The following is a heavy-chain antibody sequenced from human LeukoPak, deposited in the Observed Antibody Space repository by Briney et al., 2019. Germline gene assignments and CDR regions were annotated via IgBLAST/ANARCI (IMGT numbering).Heavy chain of an antibody. CDR1: GYTFTSYG. D-gene: IGHD3-10*01. CDR3: ARDPRINMVRGAFNWFDP. Sequence: ASVKVSCKASGYTFTSYGISWVRQAPGQGLEWMGWISAYNGNTNYAQKLQGRVTMTTDTSTSTAYMELRSLRSDDTAVYYCARDPRINMVRGAFNWFDPWGRGTLVTVSS. J-gene: IGHJ5*02. V-gene: IGHV1-18*01. CDR2: ISAYNGNT.